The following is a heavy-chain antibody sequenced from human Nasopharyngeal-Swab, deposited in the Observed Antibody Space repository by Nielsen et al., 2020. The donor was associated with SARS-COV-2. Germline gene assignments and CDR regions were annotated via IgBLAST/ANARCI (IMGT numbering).Heavy chain of an antibody. CDR2: IYYSGST. V-gene: IGHV4-39*07. CDR1: SGSISSSSYY. D-gene: IGHD4-23*01. J-gene: IGHJ4*02. Sequence: SETLSLTCTVSSGSISSSSYYWGWIRQPPGKGLEWIGSIYYSGSTYYNPSLKSRVTISVDTSKNQFSLKLSSVTAADTAVYYCARAGDYGGNHDFDYWGQGTLVTVSS. CDR3: ARAGDYGGNHDFDY.